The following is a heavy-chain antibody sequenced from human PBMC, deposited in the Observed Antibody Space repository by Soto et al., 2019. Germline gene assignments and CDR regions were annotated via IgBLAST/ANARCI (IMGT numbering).Heavy chain of an antibody. Sequence: QVQLVQSGAEVKKPGASVKVSCKASGYTFTSYGISWVRQAPGQRLEWMGWINAYNGNTNYAQKLQGRVTMTTDTTTSTAYTEMRSLRSDDTAVYYCAGWTETKERSAFDIWFQGTMVTVSS. V-gene: IGHV1-18*01. CDR2: INAYNGNT. D-gene: IGHD1-7*01. CDR3: AGWTETKERSAFDI. J-gene: IGHJ3*02. CDR1: GYTFTSYG.